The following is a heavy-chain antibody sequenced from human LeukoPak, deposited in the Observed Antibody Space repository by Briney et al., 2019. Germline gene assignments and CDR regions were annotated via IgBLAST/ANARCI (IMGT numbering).Heavy chain of an antibody. V-gene: IGHV3-21*01. CDR3: ARDRDGYLDY. CDR1: GFTFSSYW. J-gene: IGHJ4*02. D-gene: IGHD5-24*01. CDR2: ISSSSSYI. Sequence: GGSLRLSCAASGFTFSSYWMSWVRQAPGKGLEWVSSISSSSSYIYYADSVKGRFTISRDNAKNSLYLQMNSLRAEDTAVYYCARDRDGYLDYWGQGTLVTVSS.